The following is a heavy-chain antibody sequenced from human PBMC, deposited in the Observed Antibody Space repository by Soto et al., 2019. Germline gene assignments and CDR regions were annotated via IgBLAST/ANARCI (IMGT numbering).Heavy chain of an antibody. CDR3: AREGAVAGSQDL. CDR2: IWYDGSKK. CDR1: GFIFSDYG. J-gene: IGHJ4*02. Sequence: QVQLVESGGGVVQPGKSLRLSCAASGFIFSDYGIHWVRQAPGKGLEWVALIWYDGSKKYYADSVKGRFTVSRDNINSTLYLEMNSLRVEDSAVYYCAREGAVAGSQDLWSQGTLVTVSS. V-gene: IGHV3-33*01. D-gene: IGHD6-19*01.